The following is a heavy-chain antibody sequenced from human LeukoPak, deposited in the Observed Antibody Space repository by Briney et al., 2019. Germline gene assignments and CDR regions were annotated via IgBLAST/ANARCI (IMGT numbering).Heavy chain of an antibody. Sequence: GGSLRLSCAASGLKFSSYWMSWVRQAPGKGLEWVANIKQDRSDKYYVDSVKSRFTISRDNAKNSLYLQMNSLRAEDTAVYYCASQSRYCSGDSCYSFDYWGQGTLVTVSS. V-gene: IGHV3-7*01. CDR3: ASQSRYCSGDSCYSFDY. CDR1: GLKFSSYW. J-gene: IGHJ4*02. D-gene: IGHD2-15*01. CDR2: IKQDRSDK.